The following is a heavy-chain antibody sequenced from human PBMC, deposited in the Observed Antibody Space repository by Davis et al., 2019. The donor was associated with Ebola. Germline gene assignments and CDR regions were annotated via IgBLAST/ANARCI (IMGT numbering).Heavy chain of an antibody. D-gene: IGHD3-16*02. CDR3: ARAHMITFGGVIVRDAFDI. CDR1: GFTFSSYD. Sequence: GESLKISCAASGFTFSSYDMHWVRQATGKGLEWVSAIGTAGDTYYPGSVKGRFTISRENAKNSLYLQMNSLRARDTAVYYCARAHMITFGGVIVRDAFDIWGQGTMVTVSS. CDR2: IGTAGDT. V-gene: IGHV3-13*01. J-gene: IGHJ3*02.